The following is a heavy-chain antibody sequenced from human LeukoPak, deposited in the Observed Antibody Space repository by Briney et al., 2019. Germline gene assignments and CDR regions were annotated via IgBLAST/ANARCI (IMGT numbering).Heavy chain of an antibody. Sequence: ASVKVSCKASGYTFTGYYMHWVRQAPGQALEWMGWINPNSGGTNYAQKFQGRVTMTRDTSISTAYMELSRLRSDDTAVYYCARGIVVVVAATDWFDPWGQGTLVTVSS. CDR2: INPNSGGT. V-gene: IGHV1-2*02. J-gene: IGHJ5*02. CDR1: GYTFTGYY. D-gene: IGHD2-15*01. CDR3: ARGIVVVVAATDWFDP.